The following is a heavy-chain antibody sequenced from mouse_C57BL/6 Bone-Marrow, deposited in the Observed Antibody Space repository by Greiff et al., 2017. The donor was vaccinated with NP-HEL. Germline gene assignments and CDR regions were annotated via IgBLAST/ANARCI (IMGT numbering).Heavy chain of an antibody. CDR3: AAGYDEGSMDY. Sequence: VQLQQSGPELVKPGASVKISCKASGYSFTGYYMNWVKQSPEKSLEWIGEINPSTGGTTYNQKFKAKATLTVDKSSSTAYMQLKSLTSEDSAVYYCAAGYDEGSMDYWGQGTSVTVSS. J-gene: IGHJ4*01. V-gene: IGHV1-42*01. CDR2: INPSTGGT. CDR1: GYSFTGYY. D-gene: IGHD2-3*01.